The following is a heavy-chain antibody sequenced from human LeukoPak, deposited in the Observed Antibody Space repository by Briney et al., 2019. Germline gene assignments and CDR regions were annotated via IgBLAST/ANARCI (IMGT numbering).Heavy chain of an antibody. CDR2: IWYDGSNK. V-gene: IGHV3-33*06. CDR1: GFTFSTYG. Sequence: GGSLRLSCEASGFTFSTYGMHWVRQAPGKGLEWVAVIWYDGSNKNYADSVKGRFTISRDNSKNTLYLQMNSLRAEDTAVYYCAKVRQGYTSGEGSSFDYWGQGTLVTVSS. CDR3: AKVRQGYTSGEGSSFDY. J-gene: IGHJ4*02. D-gene: IGHD6-19*01.